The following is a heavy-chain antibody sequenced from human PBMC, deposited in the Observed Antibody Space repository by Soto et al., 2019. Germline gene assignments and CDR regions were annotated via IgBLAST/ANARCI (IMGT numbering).Heavy chain of an antibody. CDR3: ARDRVAYRGLRRQGWSDQ. CDR1: CYTLTIYC. CDR2: ISAYNGNT. D-gene: IGHD2-21*01. V-gene: IGHV1-18*04. J-gene: IGHJ4*02. Sequence: ASVKVAFKASCYTLTIYCISLVLHSPVQWLELMGWISAYNGNTNYAQKLQCRVTITTETSASTAYMELRSLRSDDTAWYYCARDRVAYRGLRRQGWSDQWGTGNLVTVSS.